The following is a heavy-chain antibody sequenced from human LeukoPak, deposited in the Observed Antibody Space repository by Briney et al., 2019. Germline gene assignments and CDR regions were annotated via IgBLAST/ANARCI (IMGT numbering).Heavy chain of an antibody. CDR3: AKDLNIAVASSFDY. CDR1: GFTFSSYA. Sequence: GGSLRLSCAASGFTFSSYATSWVRQAPGKGLEWVSAISGSGGSTYYADSVKGRFTISRDNSKNTLHLQMNSLRAEDTAVYYCAKDLNIAVASSFDYWGQGTLVTVSS. J-gene: IGHJ4*02. D-gene: IGHD6-13*01. V-gene: IGHV3-23*01. CDR2: ISGSGGST.